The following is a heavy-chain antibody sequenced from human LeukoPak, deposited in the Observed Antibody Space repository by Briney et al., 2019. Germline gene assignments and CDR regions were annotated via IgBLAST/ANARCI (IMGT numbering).Heavy chain of an antibody. Sequence: ASVKVSCKASGYTFTSYGISWVRQAPGQGLEWMGWISAYNGNTNYAQKLQGRVTMTTDTSTSTAYMELRSLRSDDTAVYYCARDLYYYGSGSYYRDTDAFDIWGQGTMVTVSS. CDR3: ARDLYYYGSGSYYRDTDAFDI. CDR2: ISAYNGNT. CDR1: GYTFTSYG. D-gene: IGHD3-10*01. J-gene: IGHJ3*02. V-gene: IGHV1-18*01.